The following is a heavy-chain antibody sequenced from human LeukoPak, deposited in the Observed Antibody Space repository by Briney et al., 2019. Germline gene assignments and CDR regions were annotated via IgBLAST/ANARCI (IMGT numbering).Heavy chain of an antibody. J-gene: IGHJ4*02. CDR2: INPNSGGT. CDR3: ERVRGGYSGXXIDY. D-gene: IGHD5-12*01. Sequence: ASVKVSCKASGYTFTGYYMHWVRQAPGQGLEWMGWINPNSGGTNYAQKFQGRVTMTTDTSTSTAYIELRSMRSDDTAVYYCERVRGGYSGXXIDYWGQGXLXTXXS. V-gene: IGHV1-2*02. CDR1: GYTFTGYY.